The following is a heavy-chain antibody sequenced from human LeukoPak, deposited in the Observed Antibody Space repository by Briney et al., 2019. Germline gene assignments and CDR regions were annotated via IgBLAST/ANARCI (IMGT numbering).Heavy chain of an antibody. D-gene: IGHD1-14*01. V-gene: IGHV3-23*01. J-gene: IGHJ4*02. CDR1: GFTFGSYA. Sequence: GGSLRLSCAASGFTFGSYAMSWVRQAPREGLEWVSVISGSGDTTFYGDSVKGRFSTSRDNSKNTLYLQVNSLRVEDTAVYYCAKLPEEHLNLDYWGQGTLVTVSS. CDR2: ISGSGDTT. CDR3: AKLPEEHLNLDY.